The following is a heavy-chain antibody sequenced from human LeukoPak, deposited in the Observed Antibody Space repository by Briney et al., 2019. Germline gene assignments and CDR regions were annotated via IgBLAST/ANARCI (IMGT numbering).Heavy chain of an antibody. Sequence: GSLRLSCAASGFTFSTYCMSWVRQAPGKGLEWVANIKPDGSEKYYVDSVKGRFTISRENVKKSLYLQMNSLRAEDTAVYYCAREIVARPGGFDTWGQGTMVTVSS. D-gene: IGHD6-6*01. CDR1: GFTFSTYC. CDR2: IKPDGSEK. V-gene: IGHV3-7*01. CDR3: AREIVARPGGFDT. J-gene: IGHJ3*02.